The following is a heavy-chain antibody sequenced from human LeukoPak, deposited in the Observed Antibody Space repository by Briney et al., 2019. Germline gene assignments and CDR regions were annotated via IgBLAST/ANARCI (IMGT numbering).Heavy chain of an antibody. D-gene: IGHD2-2*02. CDR2: ISGSSGST. V-gene: IGHV3-23*01. Sequence: PGGSLRLSCAASGFTFSNYAMSWVRQAPGKGPEWVSGISGSSGSTYHADSVKGRFTISRDNSKNTLYVQMNSLRAEDTAVYYCAKGIRFCSSTGCYTPFDYWGQGTLVTVSS. CDR1: GFTFSNYA. J-gene: IGHJ4*02. CDR3: AKGIRFCSSTGCYTPFDY.